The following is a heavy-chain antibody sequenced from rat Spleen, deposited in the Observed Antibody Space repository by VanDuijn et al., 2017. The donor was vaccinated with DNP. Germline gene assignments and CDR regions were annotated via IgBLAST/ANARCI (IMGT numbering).Heavy chain of an antibody. V-gene: IGHV5-7*01. CDR2: INYDGSST. J-gene: IGHJ2*01. Sequence: EVQLVESGGGLVQPGRSLKLSYTGSGFTFSDYNMAWVRQAPEKGLEWVATINYDGSSTSYRDSVKGRFTISRDNAKSTLYLQMDSLRSEDTATYYCARPDFWGQGVMVTVSS. CDR3: ARPDF. CDR1: GFTFSDYN.